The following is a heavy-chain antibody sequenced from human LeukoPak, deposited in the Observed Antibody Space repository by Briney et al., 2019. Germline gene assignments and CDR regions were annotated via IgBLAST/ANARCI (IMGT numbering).Heavy chain of an antibody. J-gene: IGHJ4*02. Sequence: ASVKVSCTASGYTFTSYYMHWVRQAPGQGLEWMGIINPSGGSTSYAQKFQGRVTMTRDTSTSTVYMELSSLRSEDTGVYYCARDPPLYYSGYEFHYFDYWGQGTLVTVSS. CDR1: GYTFTSYY. D-gene: IGHD5-12*01. CDR2: INPSGGST. CDR3: ARDPPLYYSGYEFHYFDY. V-gene: IGHV1-46*01.